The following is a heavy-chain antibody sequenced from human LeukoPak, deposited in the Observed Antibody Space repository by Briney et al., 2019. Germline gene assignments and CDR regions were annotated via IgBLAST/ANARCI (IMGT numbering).Heavy chain of an antibody. J-gene: IGHJ6*02. CDR3: AADRFSIFGVVITPKNYYGMDV. D-gene: IGHD3-3*01. V-gene: IGHV1-24*01. Sequence: GASVKVSCKASGYTFTGYYMHWVRQAPGKGLEWMGGFDPEDGETIYAQKFQGRVIMSEDTSTDTAYMELSSLRSEDTAVYYCAADRFSIFGVVITPKNYYGMDVWGQGTTVTVSS. CDR2: FDPEDGET. CDR1: GYTFTGYY.